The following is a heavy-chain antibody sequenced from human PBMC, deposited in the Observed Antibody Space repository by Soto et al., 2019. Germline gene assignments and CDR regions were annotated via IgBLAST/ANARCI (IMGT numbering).Heavy chain of an antibody. CDR3: ARLMTTANYYYYYGMDV. V-gene: IGHV1-69*06. CDR1: GGTFSSYA. D-gene: IGHD4-17*01. CDR2: IIPIFGTA. Sequence: QVQLVQSGAEVKKPGSSVKVSCKASGGTFSSYAISWVRQAPGQGLEWMGGIIPIFGTANYAQKFQGRGTITADKSTSTAYMELSSLRSEDTAVYYCARLMTTANYYYYYGMDVWGQGTTVTVSS. J-gene: IGHJ6*02.